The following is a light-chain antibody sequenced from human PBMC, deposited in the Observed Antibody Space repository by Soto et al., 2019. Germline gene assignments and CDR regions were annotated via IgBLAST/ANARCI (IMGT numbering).Light chain of an antibody. CDR3: QSYDSSLSGVV. CDR2: GNS. V-gene: IGLV1-40*01. J-gene: IGLJ2*01. Sequence: QSVLTQPPSVSGAPGQRVTISCTGSSSNIGAGYDVHWYQQLPGTAPKLLIYGNSNRPSGVPDRFSGSKSGTLASLAITGLQAEDEADYYCQSYDSSLSGVVCGGGTQLTVL. CDR1: SSNIGAGYD.